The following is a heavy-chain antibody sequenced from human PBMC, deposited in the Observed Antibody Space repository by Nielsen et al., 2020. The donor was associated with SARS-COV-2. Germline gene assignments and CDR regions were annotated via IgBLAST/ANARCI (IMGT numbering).Heavy chain of an antibody. CDR1: GFTFSSYA. J-gene: IGHJ4*02. CDR2: ISSNGGST. V-gene: IGHV3-64D*06. Sequence: GESLKISCSASGFTFSSYAMHWVRQAPGKGLEYVSAISSNGGSTYYADSVKGRFTISRDNSKNTLYLQMNSLRAEDTAVYYCVKCAFGGVIVPFDYWGQGTLVTVSS. D-gene: IGHD3-16*02. CDR3: VKCAFGGVIVPFDY.